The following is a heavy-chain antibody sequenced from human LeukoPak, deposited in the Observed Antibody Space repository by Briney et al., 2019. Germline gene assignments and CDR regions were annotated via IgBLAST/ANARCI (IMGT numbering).Heavy chain of an antibody. CDR1: GFTFSSYA. Sequence: GGSLRLSCAASGFTFSSYAMSWVRQAPGKGLEWVSAISGSGGSTYYADSVKGRFTISRDNSKNTLYLQMNSLRAEDTAVYYCAKDPRATYYDFWSGYYRGFDYWGQGTLVTVSS. CDR2: ISGSGGST. D-gene: IGHD3-3*01. J-gene: IGHJ4*02. V-gene: IGHV3-23*01. CDR3: AKDPRATYYDFWSGYYRGFDY.